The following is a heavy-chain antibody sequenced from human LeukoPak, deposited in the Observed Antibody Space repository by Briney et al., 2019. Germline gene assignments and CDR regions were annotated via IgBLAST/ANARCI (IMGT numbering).Heavy chain of an antibody. CDR2: IYKTGST. CDR3: ARHKHGDHGDHNWFDP. CDR1: GGSISSSSHY. V-gene: IGHV4-39*01. D-gene: IGHD4-17*01. J-gene: IGHJ5*02. Sequence: PSETLSLTCTASGGSISSSSHYWGWIRQPPGKGLEWIASIYKTGSTFYNPSLKSRVTISVDTSKNQFSLNLRSVAAADTAVYYCARHKHGDHGDHNWFDPWGQGTLVTVSS.